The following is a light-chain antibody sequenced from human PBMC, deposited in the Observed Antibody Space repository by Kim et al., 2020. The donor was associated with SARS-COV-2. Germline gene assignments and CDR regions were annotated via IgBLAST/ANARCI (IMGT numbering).Light chain of an antibody. CDR3: QVWDASADGV. CDR1: NIGSKN. CDR2: RDD. Sequence: ALGQTARITWGGNNIGSKNVHWYQQNPGQAPVLVIYRDDNRPSGSPERFSGSTAGNTATLTINRAQAGDEANYFCQVWDASADGVFGGGTQLTVL. J-gene: IGLJ2*01. V-gene: IGLV3-9*01.